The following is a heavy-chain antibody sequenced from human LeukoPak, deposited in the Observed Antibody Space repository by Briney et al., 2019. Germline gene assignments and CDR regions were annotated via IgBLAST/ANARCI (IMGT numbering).Heavy chain of an antibody. CDR1: GGSFSGYY. CDR2: INHSGST. V-gene: IGHV4-34*01. CDR3: ARIRRSIAPDAFDI. Sequence: SETLSLTCAVYGGSFSGYYWSWIRQPPGKGLEWIGEINHSGSTNYNPSLKSRVTISVDTSKNQFSLKLSSVTAADTAVYYCARIRRSIAPDAFDIWGQGTMVTVSS. D-gene: IGHD6-6*01. J-gene: IGHJ3*02.